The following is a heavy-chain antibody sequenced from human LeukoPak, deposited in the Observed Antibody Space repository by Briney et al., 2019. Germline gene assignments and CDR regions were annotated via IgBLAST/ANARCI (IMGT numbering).Heavy chain of an antibody. CDR1: GGSVSSGSYY. CDR3: ARDRGEHFDY. J-gene: IGHJ4*02. D-gene: IGHD7-27*01. V-gene: IGHV4-61*01. CDR2: IYYSGST. Sequence: PSETLSLICTVSGGSVSSGSYYWSWIRQPPGKGLEWIGYIYYSGSTNYNPSLKSRVTISVDTSKNQFSLKLSSVTAADTAVYYCARDRGEHFDYWGQGTLVTVSS.